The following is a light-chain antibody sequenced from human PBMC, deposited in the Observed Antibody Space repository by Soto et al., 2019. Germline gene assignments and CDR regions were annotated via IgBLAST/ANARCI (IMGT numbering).Light chain of an antibody. J-gene: IGKJ1*01. V-gene: IGKV3-11*01. CDR3: QQHSHWPPWT. CDR1: QSVSNNY. CDR2: GAS. Sequence: ATLSCRASQSVSNNYLAWYQQKPGQAPRLLIHGASNRATGIPDRFSGSGSGTDFTLTISNLEPEDFAVYYCQQHSHWPPWTFGQGTKVDIK.